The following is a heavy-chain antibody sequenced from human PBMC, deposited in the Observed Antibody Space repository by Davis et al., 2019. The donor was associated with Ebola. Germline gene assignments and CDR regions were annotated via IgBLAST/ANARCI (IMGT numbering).Heavy chain of an antibody. CDR1: GYSFTAWY. D-gene: IGHD3-10*01. J-gene: IGHJ4*02. V-gene: IGHV1-2*06. CDR3: ANFGSGLGW. CDR2: VTPNSGDT. Sequence: ASVKVSCKTSGYSFTAWYLHWVRQAPGQGLEWMGRVTPNSGDTYYAQKFQGRVTMTRDTSTSTAFMELSRLTSDDTAVYYCANFGSGLGWWGQGTLVTVSS.